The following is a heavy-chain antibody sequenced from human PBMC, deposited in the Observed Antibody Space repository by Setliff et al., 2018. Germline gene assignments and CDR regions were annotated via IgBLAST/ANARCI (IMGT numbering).Heavy chain of an antibody. J-gene: IGHJ6*02. Sequence: ASVKVSCKASGYTFVNYGINWVRQAPGQGLEWVGWIKTFSFKANYAQKLQDRVTITTDTSMTTVYMELRGLKSDDTATYYCARFRVSSGGYNYYAMDVWGQGTTVTVSS. V-gene: IGHV1-18*01. CDR1: GYTFVNYG. D-gene: IGHD1-26*01. CDR2: IKTFSFKA. CDR3: ARFRVSSGGYNYYAMDV.